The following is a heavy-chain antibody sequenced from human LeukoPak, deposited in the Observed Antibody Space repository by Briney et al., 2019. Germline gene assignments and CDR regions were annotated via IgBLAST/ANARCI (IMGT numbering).Heavy chain of an antibody. Sequence: ASVKVSCKASGYTFTGYYMHWVRQAPGQGLEWMGWINPNSGGTNYAQKFQGRVTMTRDTSISTAYMELTRLRSDDTAAYYCTRDDYGDLDYWGQGTLVTVSS. CDR3: TRDDYGDLDY. D-gene: IGHD4-17*01. CDR1: GYTFTGYY. J-gene: IGHJ4*02. V-gene: IGHV1-2*02. CDR2: INPNSGGT.